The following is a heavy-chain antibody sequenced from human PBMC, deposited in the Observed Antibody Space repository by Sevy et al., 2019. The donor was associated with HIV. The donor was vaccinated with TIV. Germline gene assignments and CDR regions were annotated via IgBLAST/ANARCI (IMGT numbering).Heavy chain of an antibody. CDR1: GYIFTSYW. D-gene: IGHD3-10*01. V-gene: IGHV5-51*07. J-gene: IGHJ4*02. CDR2: IYPGDSDT. CDR3: ARPGGSGSYYNDYYFDY. Sequence: GESLKISCKGSGYIFTSYWIGWVHQMPGKGLECMGIIYPGDSDTRYSPSFQGQVTISADKSISTAYLQWSSLKASDTAMYYCARPGGSGSYYNDYYFDYWGQGTLVTVSS.